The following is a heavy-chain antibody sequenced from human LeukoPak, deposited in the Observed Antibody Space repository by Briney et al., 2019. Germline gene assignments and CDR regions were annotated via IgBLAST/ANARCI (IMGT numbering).Heavy chain of an antibody. CDR3: ASGIVVVPAAIAGYYFDY. J-gene: IGHJ4*02. V-gene: IGHV1-2*02. D-gene: IGHD2-2*01. Sequence: GASVQDSCMASRYTFTGYFMHWVRQAPGRGVAWMGLINPNIGGTNYAQKFQGRVTMTRDTSISTDYMELSNLRSDDTAVYYCASGIVVVPAAIAGYYFDYWGQGTLVTVSS. CDR1: RYTFTGYF. CDR2: INPNIGGT.